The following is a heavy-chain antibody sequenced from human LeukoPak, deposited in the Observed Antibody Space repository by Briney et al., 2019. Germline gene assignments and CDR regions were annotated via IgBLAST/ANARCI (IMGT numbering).Heavy chain of an antibody. CDR2: INPSGGST. V-gene: IGHV1-46*01. D-gene: IGHD1-14*01. Sequence: GASVKVSCKASGYTFTSYYTHWVRQAPGQGLEWMGIINPSGGSTSYAQKFQGRVTMTRDMSTSTVYMELSSLRSEDTAVYYCARDNPDLSFDYWGQGTLVTVSS. CDR3: ARDNPDLSFDY. CDR1: GYTFTSYY. J-gene: IGHJ4*02.